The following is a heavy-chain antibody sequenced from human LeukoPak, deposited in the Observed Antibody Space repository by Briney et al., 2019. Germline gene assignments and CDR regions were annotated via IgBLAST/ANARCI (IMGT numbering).Heavy chain of an antibody. D-gene: IGHD1-1*01. CDR2: ISHKGHT. Sequence: SEGLSLTSVVHRESPRDHSGCSIRATPQKGGGRIGQISHKGHTNHNPSLKSRVTLSTDTSKNQFSLRLTSVTTADTAIYYCARRRDWNDVLDSWGQGTPVTVSS. V-gene: IGHV4-34*01. CDR1: RESPRDHS. CDR3: ARRRDWNDVLDS. J-gene: IGHJ4*02.